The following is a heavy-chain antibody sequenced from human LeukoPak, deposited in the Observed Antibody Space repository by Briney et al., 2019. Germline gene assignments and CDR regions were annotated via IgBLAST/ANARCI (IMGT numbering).Heavy chain of an antibody. CDR1: GFTFSSYS. V-gene: IGHV3-21*01. CDR2: ISSSSSYI. Sequence: PGGSLRLSCAASGFTFSSYSMNWVRQAQGKGLEWVSSISSSSSYIYYADSVKGRFTISRDNAKNSLYLQMNSLRAEDTAVYYCARQTRAAGPTDWGQGTLVTVSS. J-gene: IGHJ4*02. CDR3: ARQTRAAGPTD. D-gene: IGHD6-13*01.